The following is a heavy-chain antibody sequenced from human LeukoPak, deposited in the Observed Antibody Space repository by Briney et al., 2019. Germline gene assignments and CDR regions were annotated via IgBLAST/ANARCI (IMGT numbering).Heavy chain of an antibody. V-gene: IGHV3-23*01. J-gene: IGHJ3*02. CDR3: AKDQSPPGAFDT. Sequence: QTRGSLRLSCAASGFTFSNYAMSWVRQAPGKGLQWVSGITGGGGSTYYADSVKGRFTMSRDNSKNTVSLQMNSLRAEDTAVYYCAKDQSPPGAFDTWGQGTKVTDSS. CDR2: ITGGGGST. CDR1: GFTFSNYA.